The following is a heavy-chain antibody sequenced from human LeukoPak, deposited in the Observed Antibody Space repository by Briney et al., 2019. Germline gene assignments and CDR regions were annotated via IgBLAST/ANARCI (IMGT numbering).Heavy chain of an antibody. V-gene: IGHV4-38-2*02. J-gene: IGHJ4*02. CDR1: GDSIISGNY. CDR3: ARGRRIPVGDDY. D-gene: IGHD6-19*01. CDR2: IYHTGII. Sequence: SETLSLTCSVSGDSIISGNYWGWLRQPPGKGLEWIGSIYHTGIINSNPSLKSRVTVSVDTSKNQFYLKLTSVAAADTAVYYCARGRRIPVGDDYWGQGILVTVSS.